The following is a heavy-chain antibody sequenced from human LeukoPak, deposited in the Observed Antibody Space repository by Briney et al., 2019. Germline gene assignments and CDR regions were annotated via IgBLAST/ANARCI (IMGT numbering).Heavy chain of an antibody. CDR3: ARVLFHSLAVFDY. D-gene: IGHD2/OR15-2a*01. CDR1: GLTFSSYK. CDR2: ITTSGTTT. Sequence: GGSLRLSCAASGLTFSSYKMIWVRQAPGKGLEWVSYITTSGTTTYYADSLKGRFTISRDNAKNSLYLQMNSLRAEDTAVYYCARVLFHSLAVFDYWGQGTLVTVSS. J-gene: IGHJ4*02. V-gene: IGHV3-48*03.